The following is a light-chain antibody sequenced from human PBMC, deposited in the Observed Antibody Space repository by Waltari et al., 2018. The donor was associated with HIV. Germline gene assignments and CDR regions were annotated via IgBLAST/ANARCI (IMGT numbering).Light chain of an antibody. J-gene: IGKJ4*01. CDR2: AGS. Sequence: ASVGDRVTIICRASEGIGSDLAWFQQKRGKAPKRLIFAGSTLQSGVPLRFSGSGSGTLFTLTIVSLQPEDFATYFCQQHNSFPITFGGGTKV. V-gene: IGKV1-17*01. CDR1: EGIGSD. CDR3: QQHNSFPIT.